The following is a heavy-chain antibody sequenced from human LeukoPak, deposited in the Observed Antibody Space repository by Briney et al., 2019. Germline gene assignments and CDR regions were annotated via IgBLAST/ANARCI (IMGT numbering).Heavy chain of an antibody. CDR3: ARDGLLGYCSITSFCGFDP. CDR1: GFTVSSNY. Sequence: GGSLRLSCAASGFTVSSNYMTWVRQAPGKGLEWVSVIYSGDSTYYADSVKGRFTISRDNSKNTLYLQMNSLRAEDTAVYYCARDGLLGYCSITSFCGFDPWGQGTLVTVSS. CDR2: IYSGDST. J-gene: IGHJ5*02. V-gene: IGHV3-53*01. D-gene: IGHD2-2*01.